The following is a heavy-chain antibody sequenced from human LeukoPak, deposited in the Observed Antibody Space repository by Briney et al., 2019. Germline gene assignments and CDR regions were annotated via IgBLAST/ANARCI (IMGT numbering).Heavy chain of an antibody. CDR2: INHSGST. CDR3: ARVKAAAATRWFDP. J-gene: IGHJ5*02. V-gene: IGHV4-34*01. Sequence: SKTLSLTCAVHGGYFSGYYWSWIRQPPGKGLEWVGEINHSGSTNYNPSLKSRVTISVATSKNQFSLKLSSVTAADTAVYYCARVKAAAATRWFDPWGQGTLVTVSS. CDR1: GGYFSGYY. D-gene: IGHD6-13*01.